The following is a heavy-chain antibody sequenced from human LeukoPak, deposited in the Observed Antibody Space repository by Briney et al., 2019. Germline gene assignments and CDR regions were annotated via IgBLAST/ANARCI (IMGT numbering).Heavy chain of an antibody. J-gene: IGHJ1*01. CDR1: GFTFNKYG. V-gene: IGHV3-30*18. D-gene: IGHD3-22*01. CDR2: RSDDGSAQ. CDR3: AKDRDPYSSGTWDS. Sequence: GRSLRLSCIASGFTFNKYGMHWVRQAPGKGLEWVAVRSDDGSAQHYADSVRGRFTISRDNSKNTLSLQMNSLRPEDTAMYFCAKDRDPYSSGTWDSWGQGTLVIVSS.